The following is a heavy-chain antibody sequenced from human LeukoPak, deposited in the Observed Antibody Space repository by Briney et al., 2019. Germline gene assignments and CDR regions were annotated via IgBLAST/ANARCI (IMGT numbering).Heavy chain of an antibody. D-gene: IGHD3-3*01. CDR2: IYHTGST. CDR1: GGSISTNNW. Sequence: SETLSLTCAVSGGSISTNNWWSWVRQPPGKGLEWIGEIYHTGSTNYSPSLRSRVTVSVDKSENQFSLKLSSVTAADTAVYYCARIFGGFDWGQGTLVTVSS. CDR3: ARIFGGFD. J-gene: IGHJ4*02. V-gene: IGHV4-4*02.